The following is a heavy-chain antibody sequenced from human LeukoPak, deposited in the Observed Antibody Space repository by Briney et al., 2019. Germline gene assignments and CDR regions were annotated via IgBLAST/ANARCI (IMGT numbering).Heavy chain of an antibody. CDR3: ARVSPSYGDLDYFDY. CDR1: GFTYSSYA. V-gene: IGHV3-23*01. CDR2: ISGTGDST. Sequence: GGSLRLSCAASGFTYSSYAKSWPRQAPGKGLEWVSAISGTGDSTYYADSVKGRFTISRHNSKNTLYLQMNSLRAEDTAVYYCARVSPSYGDLDYFDYWGQGTLVTVSS. D-gene: IGHD4-17*01. J-gene: IGHJ4*02.